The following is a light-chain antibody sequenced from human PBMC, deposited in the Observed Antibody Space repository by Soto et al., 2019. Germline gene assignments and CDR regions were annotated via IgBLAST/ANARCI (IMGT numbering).Light chain of an antibody. CDR2: TAS. CDR1: QSIGSY. Sequence: DIQMTQSPSSLSASVGDRVNITCRASQSIGSYLNWYQQKPGKAPKLLIYTASSLQSGVPSRFSGGGSGTDFSLTISRLQPDDFATYYWQQSYSERGFGQRTKVEIK. J-gene: IGKJ1*01. CDR3: QQSYSERG. V-gene: IGKV1-39*01.